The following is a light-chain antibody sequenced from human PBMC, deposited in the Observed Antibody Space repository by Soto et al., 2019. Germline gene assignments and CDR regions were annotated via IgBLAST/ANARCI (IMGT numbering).Light chain of an antibody. CDR3: QKYNSGTWT. J-gene: IGKJ1*01. CDR1: QGISNY. CDR2: AAS. V-gene: IGKV1-27*01. Sequence: DIQITQSPSSLSASVGDRVTITCRASQGISNYLAWYQQKPGTVPKLLISAASTLQTGVPSRFSGGGSGTDFTLTISSLRPEDVATYYCQKYNSGTWTFGQGTKVDIK.